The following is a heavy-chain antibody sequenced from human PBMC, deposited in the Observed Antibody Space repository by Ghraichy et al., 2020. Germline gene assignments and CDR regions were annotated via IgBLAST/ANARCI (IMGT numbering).Heavy chain of an antibody. CDR3: AKFSSVEIGAFDY. Sequence: GGSLRLSCAASGFTFSSYGMHWVRQAPGKGLEWVAVISYDGSNKYYADSVKGRFTISRDNSKNTLYLQMNSLRAEDTAVYYCAKFSSVEIGAFDYWGQGTLVTVSS. CDR1: GFTFSSYG. V-gene: IGHV3-30*18. J-gene: IGHJ4*02. CDR2: ISYDGSNK. D-gene: IGHD5-24*01.